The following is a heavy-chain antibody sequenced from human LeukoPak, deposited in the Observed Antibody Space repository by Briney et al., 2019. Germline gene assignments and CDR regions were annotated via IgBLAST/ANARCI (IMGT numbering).Heavy chain of an antibody. CDR2: IYSGGST. CDR3: AREGDYSGYDN. Sequence: SETLSLTCTVSGGSISSYYWSWIRQPPGKGLEWIGNIYSGGSTNYNPSLRSRLTISADTSKNQLSLKLSSVTAADTAVYYCAREGDYSGYDNWGQGTLVTVSS. V-gene: IGHV4-59*01. J-gene: IGHJ4*02. CDR1: GGSISSYY. D-gene: IGHD5-12*01.